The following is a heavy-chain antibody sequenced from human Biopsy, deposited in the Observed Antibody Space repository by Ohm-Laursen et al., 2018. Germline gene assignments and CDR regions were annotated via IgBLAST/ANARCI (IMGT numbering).Heavy chain of an antibody. CDR3: ARGRNPVWFGEDLDY. J-gene: IGHJ4*02. CDR1: GYTFTSYE. Sequence: SVKVSCKASGYTFTSYEINWVRQATGQGLEWMGWMNPNSGNTGYAQKFQGGVTMTRNTSISTAYMEVSSLRSEDTAVYYCARGRNPVWFGEDLDYWGQGTPVTVSS. CDR2: MNPNSGNT. V-gene: IGHV1-8*01. D-gene: IGHD3-10*01.